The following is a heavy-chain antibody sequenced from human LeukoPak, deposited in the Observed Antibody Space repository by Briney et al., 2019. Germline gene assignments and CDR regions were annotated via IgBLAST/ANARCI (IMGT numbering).Heavy chain of an antibody. CDR1: GGSISSYY. V-gene: IGHV4-4*07. D-gene: IGHD3-9*01. CDR3: ARGSRSTGYYSRDYYYYMDV. Sequence: SETLSLTCTVSGGSISSYYWSWIRQPAGKGLEWIGRIYTSGSTNYNPSLKSRVTMSVDTSKNQFSLKLSSVTAADTAVYYCARGSRSTGYYSRDYYYYMDVWGKGTTVTISS. CDR2: IYTSGST. J-gene: IGHJ6*03.